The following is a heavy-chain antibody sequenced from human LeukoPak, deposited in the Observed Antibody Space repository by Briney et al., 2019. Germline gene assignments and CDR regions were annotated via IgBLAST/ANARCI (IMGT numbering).Heavy chain of an antibody. V-gene: IGHV3-23*01. CDR2: VSGSGGST. CDR1: GLTFSSYA. Sequence: GGSLRLSCAASGLTFSSYAMSWVRQAPGKGLEWVSAVSGSGGSTYYADSVKGRFTISRDNSNNTLYLQMNNLRAEDTAVYYCAKEKRTYCGGDCYSPLDYWGQGTLVTVSS. CDR3: AKEKRTYCGGDCYSPLDY. D-gene: IGHD2-21*02. J-gene: IGHJ4*02.